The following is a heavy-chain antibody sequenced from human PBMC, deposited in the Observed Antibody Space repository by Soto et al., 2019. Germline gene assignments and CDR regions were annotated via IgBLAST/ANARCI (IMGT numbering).Heavy chain of an antibody. CDR3: ATNLGGQRY. CDR1: GGSISSYY. Sequence: SETLSLTCTVSGGSISSYYWSWIRQPPGNGLEWIGYIYYSGSTNYNHPLKSRVTISVDTSKNQFSLKLSSVTAADTAVFYWATNLGGQRYWGQGTLVTVSS. CDR2: IYYSGST. D-gene: IGHD1-20*01. J-gene: IGHJ4*02. V-gene: IGHV4-59*08.